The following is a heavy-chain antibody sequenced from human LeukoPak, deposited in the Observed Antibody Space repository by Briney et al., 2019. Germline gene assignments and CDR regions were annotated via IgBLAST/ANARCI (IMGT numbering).Heavy chain of an antibody. J-gene: IGHJ4*02. D-gene: IGHD6-6*01. CDR1: GGSISSSTYY. V-gene: IGHV4-39*02. CDR2: IRYSGTT. CDR3: ARSRIAARPDEFDY. Sequence: SETLSLTCTVSGGSISSSTYYWGWIRQPPGKGLEWIGSIRYSGTTYYNPSLNSRLTISADTSQNHFSLKLISVTAADTAVYYCARSRIAARPDEFDYWGQGTLVTVSS.